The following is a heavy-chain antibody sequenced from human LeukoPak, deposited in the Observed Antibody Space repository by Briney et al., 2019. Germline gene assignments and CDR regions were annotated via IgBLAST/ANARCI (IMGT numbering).Heavy chain of an antibody. CDR1: GFTFSSYS. Sequence: PGGSLRLSCAASGFTFSSYSMNWVRQAPGKGLEWVSYISSSSSTIYYADSVKGRFTISRDNAKNSLYLQINSLRAEDTAVYYCARTDLLAVVIDAFDIWGQGTMVTVSS. CDR2: ISSSSSTI. D-gene: IGHD5-18*01. J-gene: IGHJ3*02. V-gene: IGHV3-48*01. CDR3: ARTDLLAVVIDAFDI.